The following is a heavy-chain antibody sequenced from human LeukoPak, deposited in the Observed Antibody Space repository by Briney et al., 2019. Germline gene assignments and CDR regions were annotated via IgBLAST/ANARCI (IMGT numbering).Heavy chain of an antibody. J-gene: IGHJ4*02. V-gene: IGHV1-58*01. Sequence: SVKVSCKASGFTFTSSAVQWVRQARGQRLEWIGWIVVGSGNTNYAQKFQERVTITRDTSISTAYLELSTLTSDDTAVYFCARVSVAGTPDRDYFDYWGQGTLVTVSS. D-gene: IGHD6-19*01. CDR3: ARVSVAGTPDRDYFDY. CDR1: GFTFTSSA. CDR2: IVVGSGNT.